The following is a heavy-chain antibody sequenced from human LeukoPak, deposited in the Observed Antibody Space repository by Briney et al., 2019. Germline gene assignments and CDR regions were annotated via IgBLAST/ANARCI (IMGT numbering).Heavy chain of an antibody. CDR1: GYTFTGYY. V-gene: IGHV1-18*04. J-gene: IGHJ6*03. CDR2: ISTYKGNT. Sequence: GASVKVSCKASGYTFTGYYMHWVRQAPGQGLEWMGWISTYKGNTNYAQKLQGRVTMTTDTSTSTVYMELRSLRSDDTAVYYCARVTALYYYMDVWGKGTTVTVSS. CDR3: ARVTALYYYMDV.